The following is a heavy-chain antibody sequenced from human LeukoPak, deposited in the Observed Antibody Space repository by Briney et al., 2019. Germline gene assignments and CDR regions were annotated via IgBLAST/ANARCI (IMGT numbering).Heavy chain of an antibody. D-gene: IGHD2-15*01. CDR1: GFTFSSYG. V-gene: IGHV3-33*01. CDR3: ARGQYSPDY. CDR2: IWYDGSNK. Sequence: AGGSLRLSCAASGFTFSSYGMHWVRQAPGKGPEWVAVIWYDGSNKYYTDSVKGRFTISRDNSKNTLYLQMNSLRAEDTAVYYCARGQYSPDYWGQGTLVTVSS. J-gene: IGHJ4*02.